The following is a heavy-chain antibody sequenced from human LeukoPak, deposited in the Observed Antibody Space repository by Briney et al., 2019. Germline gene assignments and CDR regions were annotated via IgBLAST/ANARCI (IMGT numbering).Heavy chain of an antibody. V-gene: IGHV3-23*05. Sequence: GGSLRLSCEASGFTFSTNALSCHRPAPGQGLESVAAIEGGSSTYSTGSERRRSTIARDNSKNTVYLQVSSLRVEDTAVYYCAKKGSYSSGWYGGHYFDSWGQGTLVTVSS. CDR1: GFTFSTNA. CDR3: AKKGSYSSGWYGGHYFDS. J-gene: IGHJ4*01. D-gene: IGHD6-19*01. CDR2: IEGGSST.